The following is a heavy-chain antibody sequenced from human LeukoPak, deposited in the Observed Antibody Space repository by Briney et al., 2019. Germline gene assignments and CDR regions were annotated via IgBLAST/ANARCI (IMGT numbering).Heavy chain of an antibody. J-gene: IGHJ6*02. CDR3: ARGGGLDV. CDR2: IASDGSST. D-gene: IGHD3-16*01. CDR1: GFTFGSYW. Sequence: GGSLRLSCAASGFTFGSYWMNWVRQAPGKGLVWVSRIASDGSSTTYADSVKGRFSISRDNAKNTLYLQMSNLRAEDTAVYFCARGGGLDVWGQGATVTVSS. V-gene: IGHV3-74*01.